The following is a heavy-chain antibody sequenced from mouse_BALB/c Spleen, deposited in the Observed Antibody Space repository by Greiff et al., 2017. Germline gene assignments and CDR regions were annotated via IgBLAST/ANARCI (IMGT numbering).Heavy chain of an antibody. V-gene: IGHV5-6*01. Sequence: EVQVVPSGGDLVKPGGSLKLSCAASGFTFSSYGMPWVRQTPDKGLEWVATISSGGSYTYYPDSVKGRFTISRDNDKNTMYLQMSSLTSKDTAMYYCERGLYDGYYDCYFDVWGEGTTVTVSS. CDR1: GFTFSSYG. CDR3: ERGLYDGYYDCYFDV. J-gene: IGHJ1*01. CDR2: ISSGGSYT. D-gene: IGHD2-3*01.